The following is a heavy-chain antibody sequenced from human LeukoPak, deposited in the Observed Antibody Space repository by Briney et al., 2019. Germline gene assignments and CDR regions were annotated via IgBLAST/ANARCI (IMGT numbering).Heavy chain of an antibody. V-gene: IGHV3-23*01. CDR2: ISGSGGNT. D-gene: IGHD1-14*01. Sequence: GGSLRLSCAASGFTFNNYAMNWVRQAPGKGLEWVSSISGSGGNTYYADSVKGRFTVSRDNSKNTLYLQMNSLRAEDTAVYYCAKPARTDAFDIWGQGTMITVSS. CDR3: AKPARTDAFDI. CDR1: GFTFNNYA. J-gene: IGHJ3*02.